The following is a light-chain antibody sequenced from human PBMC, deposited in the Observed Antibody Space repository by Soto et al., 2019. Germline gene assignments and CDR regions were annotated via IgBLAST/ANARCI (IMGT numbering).Light chain of an antibody. Sequence: QSVLKQPPSVSGAPGQRVTISCTGSSSNIGAGYDVHWYQQLPGTAPKLLIYGNSIRPSGVPDRFSGSKSGTSASLAITGLQAEDEADYYCQSYDTSLSAVVFGGGTKLTVL. J-gene: IGLJ2*01. CDR2: GNS. CDR1: SSNIGAGYD. V-gene: IGLV1-40*01. CDR3: QSYDTSLSAVV.